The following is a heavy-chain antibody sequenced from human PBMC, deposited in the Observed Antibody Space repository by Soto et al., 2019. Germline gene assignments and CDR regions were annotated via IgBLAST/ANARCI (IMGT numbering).Heavy chain of an antibody. V-gene: IGHV2-5*02. CDR3: AHVRAGIAEKGFDP. Sequence: QITLKESGPTLVKPTQTLTLTCTFSGFSLSTSGVGVGWIRQPPGKALEWLALIYWDDDKRYSPSLKSRLTITKDTSKTPVVRTMTNMDPVDTATYYSAHVRAGIAEKGFDPWGQGTLVTVSS. J-gene: IGHJ5*02. CDR1: GFSLSTSGVG. CDR2: IYWDDDK. D-gene: IGHD6-13*01.